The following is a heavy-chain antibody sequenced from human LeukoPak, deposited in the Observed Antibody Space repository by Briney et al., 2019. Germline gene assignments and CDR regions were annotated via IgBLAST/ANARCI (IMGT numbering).Heavy chain of an antibody. CDR1: GYTFTSYG. J-gene: IGHJ5*02. Sequence: ASVKVSCKASGYTFTSYGISWVRQAPGQGLEWMGWISAYNGNTNYAQKLQGRVPMTTDTSTRTAYMELRSLRSDDTAVYYCARARRYNWFDPWGQGTLVTVSS. CDR2: ISAYNGNT. CDR3: ARARRYNWFDP. V-gene: IGHV1-18*01.